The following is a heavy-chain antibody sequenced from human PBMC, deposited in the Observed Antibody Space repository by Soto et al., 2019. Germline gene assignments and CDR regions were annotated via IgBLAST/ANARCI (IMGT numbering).Heavy chain of an antibody. CDR1: GFFRSSYGMG. CDR3: AHAGDYDLPTFDH. Sequence: QITLKESGPTLVRPAQPLTLTCGFSGFFRSSYGMGVAWIRQPPVKALEWLPLIYWDDDKRYSPSLNDRRAISRDPSSKPVVLTITNVDPGDTATYFCAHAGDYDLPTFDHWGPGTLFTVSS. V-gene: IGHV2-5*02. J-gene: IGHJ4*02. D-gene: IGHD4-17*01. CDR2: IYWDDDK.